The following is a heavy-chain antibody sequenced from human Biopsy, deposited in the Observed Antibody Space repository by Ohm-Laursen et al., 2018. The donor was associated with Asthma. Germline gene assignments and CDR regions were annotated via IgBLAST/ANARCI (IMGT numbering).Heavy chain of an antibody. J-gene: IGHJ3*01. CDR1: NGSISSNFYY. V-gene: IGHV4-39*01. CDR2: IHKNGIS. Sequence: GTLSLTCTVSNGSISSNFYYWGWIRQPPGKGLEWVGSIHKNGISYYKSSLKSRLTISVDTSKNQFSLKVTSVTAADTAVYYCARQKLAAAEGPFDLWGQGTMVTVSS. D-gene: IGHD6-13*01. CDR3: ARQKLAAAEGPFDL.